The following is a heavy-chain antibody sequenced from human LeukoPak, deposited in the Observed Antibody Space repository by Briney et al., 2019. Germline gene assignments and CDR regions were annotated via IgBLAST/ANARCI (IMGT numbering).Heavy chain of an antibody. Sequence: NSGGSLRLSCAASGFTFSSYSMNWVRQAPGKGLEWVSSISSSSSYIYYADSVKGRFTISRDNAKNSLYLQMNSLRAEDTAVYYCARVEGLEYDSRGYYYTFDYWGQGTLVTVSS. V-gene: IGHV3-21*01. CDR2: ISSSSSYI. D-gene: IGHD3-22*01. CDR1: GFTFSSYS. J-gene: IGHJ4*02. CDR3: ARVEGLEYDSRGYYYTFDY.